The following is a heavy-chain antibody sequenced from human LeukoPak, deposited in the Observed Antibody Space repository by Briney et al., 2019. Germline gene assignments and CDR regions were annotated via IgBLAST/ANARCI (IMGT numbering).Heavy chain of an antibody. CDR3: ARNYDFWSGYDYFFDY. V-gene: IGHV1-69*01. CDR1: GGTFSSYA. Sequence: SVKVSCKASGGTFSSYAISWVRQAPGQGLEWMGGIIPILGTANYAQKFQGRVTITADESTSTAYMELRSLRSDDTAVYYCARNYDFWSGYDYFFDYWGQGTLVTVSS. CDR2: IIPILGTA. J-gene: IGHJ4*02. D-gene: IGHD3-3*01.